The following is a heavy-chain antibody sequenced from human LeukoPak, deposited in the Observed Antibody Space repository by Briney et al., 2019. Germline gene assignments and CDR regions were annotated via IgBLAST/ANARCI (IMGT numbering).Heavy chain of an antibody. D-gene: IGHD6-19*01. CDR3: ARSPEQWLGVRPGPIDY. CDR1: GGSISSSSYY. V-gene: IGHV4-39*07. CDR2: IYYSGST. J-gene: IGHJ4*02. Sequence: SETLSLTCTVSGGSISSSSYYWGWIRQPPGKGLEWIGSIYYSGSTYYNPSLKSRVTISVDTSKNQFSLKLSSVTAADTAVYYCARSPEQWLGVRPGPIDYWGQGTLVTVSP.